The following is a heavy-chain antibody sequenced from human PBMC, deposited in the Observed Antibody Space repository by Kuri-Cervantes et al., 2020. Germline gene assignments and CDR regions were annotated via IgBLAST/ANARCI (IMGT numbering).Heavy chain of an antibody. CDR1: DFIFSNYA. Sequence: SLIISCASADFIFSNYAMRVGRQAPDKGLEWVAVISYDGSNKYYADSVKGRFTISRDNSKNTLYLQMNSLRAEDTAVYYCARDSVVTYYDFWSGYPASDYYYYGMDVWGQGTTVTVSS. D-gene: IGHD3-3*01. V-gene: IGHV3-30-3*01. J-gene: IGHJ6*02. CDR3: ARDSVVTYYDFWSGYPASDYYYYGMDV. CDR2: ISYDGSNK.